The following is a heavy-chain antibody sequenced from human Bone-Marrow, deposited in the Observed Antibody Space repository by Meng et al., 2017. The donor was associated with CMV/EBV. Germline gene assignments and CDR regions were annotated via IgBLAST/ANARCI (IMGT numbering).Heavy chain of an antibody. J-gene: IGHJ6*02. CDR1: GFTFSSYS. Sequence: LSLTCAASGFTFSSYSMNWVRQAPGKGLEWVSSISSSSSYIYYADSVKGRFTISRDNAKNSLYLQMNSLRAEDTAVYYCARDVGTTLYYYGMDVWGQGTTVTVSS. V-gene: IGHV3-21*01. CDR3: ARDVGTTLYYYGMDV. D-gene: IGHD1-26*01. CDR2: ISSSSSYI.